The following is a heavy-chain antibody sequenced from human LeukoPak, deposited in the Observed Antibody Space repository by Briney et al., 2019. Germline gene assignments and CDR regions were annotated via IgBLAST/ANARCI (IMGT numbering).Heavy chain of an antibody. CDR2: IYTSGST. CDR1: GGSISSYY. D-gene: IGHD2-2*01. V-gene: IGHV4-4*07. J-gene: IGHJ6*03. Sequence: SETLSLTCTVSGGSISSYYWSWVRQPAGKGLEWIGRIYTSGSTNYNPSRKSRVTMSVEESKTEFSLKVTSVAAADTAVYYCARAPRDRGYCGATSCFEYMDVWGRGTTVTISS. CDR3: ARAPRDRGYCGATSCFEYMDV.